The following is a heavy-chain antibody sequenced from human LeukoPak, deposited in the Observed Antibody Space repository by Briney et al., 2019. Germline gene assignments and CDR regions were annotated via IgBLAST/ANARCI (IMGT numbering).Heavy chain of an antibody. J-gene: IGHJ5*02. CDR1: GFTFSSYW. CDR3: ARDLHSSSSSPWWFDP. D-gene: IGHD6-13*01. CDR2: IKQDGSEK. V-gene: IGHV3-7*01. Sequence: GGSLSLSCAASGFTFSSYWMSWVRQAPGKGLEWVANIKQDGSEKYYVDSVKGRFTISRDNAKNSLYLQMNSLRAEDTAVYYCARDLHSSSSSPWWFDPWGQGTLVTVSS.